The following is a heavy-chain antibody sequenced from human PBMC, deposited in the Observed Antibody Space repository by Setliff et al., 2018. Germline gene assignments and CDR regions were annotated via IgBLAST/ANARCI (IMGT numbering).Heavy chain of an antibody. CDR3: ARDNTILGATDY. J-gene: IGHJ4*02. V-gene: IGHV4-38-2*01. Sequence: SETLSLTCAVSGFSITNGYYWGWIRQSPGKQLEWIGNIFQSGITFYNPSLKSRVTISLDPSQNQFSLELRSVTAADTALYFCARDNTILGATDYWGQGALVTVSS. D-gene: IGHD1-26*01. CDR1: GFSITNGYY. CDR2: IFQSGIT.